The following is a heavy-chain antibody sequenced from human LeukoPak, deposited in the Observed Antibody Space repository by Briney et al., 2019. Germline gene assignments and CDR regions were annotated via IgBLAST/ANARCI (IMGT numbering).Heavy chain of an antibody. J-gene: IGHJ6*03. V-gene: IGHV1-2*02. CDR1: GYTFTGYY. CDR2: INPNYGGT. CDR3: ARAPAGYMDV. Sequence: ASVKVSCKASGYTFTGYYMHWVRQARGQGLEWMGWINPNYGGTNYTQKFQGRGTMTRDTSISTAYMELSRLRSDDTAVYYCARAPAGYMDVWGKGTTVTVSS.